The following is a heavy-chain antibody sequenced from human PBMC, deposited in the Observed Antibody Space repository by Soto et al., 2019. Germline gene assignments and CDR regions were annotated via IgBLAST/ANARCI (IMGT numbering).Heavy chain of an antibody. CDR1: GYSFGSYC. Sequence: PXESLKISSKSSGYSFGSYCIAWVRLMPGKGLEWMGSIYPDDSDTKYSPSFQGQVTISADKSISAAYLQWSSLKASDTAIYYCARNSLTGYYNYYYSMDVWGQGSTVTVSS. J-gene: IGHJ6*02. CDR2: IYPDDSDT. CDR3: ARNSLTGYYNYYYSMDV. V-gene: IGHV5-51*01. D-gene: IGHD3-9*01.